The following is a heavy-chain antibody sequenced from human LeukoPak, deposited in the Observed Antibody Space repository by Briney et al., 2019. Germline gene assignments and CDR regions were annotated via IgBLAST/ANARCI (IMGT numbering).Heavy chain of an antibody. CDR3: AKHSGSYFIYYIDS. CDR2: ISGSAYNS. Sequence: GGSLTLSCAASGFTFSSYGLSWVRQAPGKGLEWVSTISGSAYNSYYADSVKGRFTISRNNSANTLYLQMDTLRAEDTALYYCAKHSGSYFIYYIDSWGQGTLVTVSS. V-gene: IGHV3-23*01. J-gene: IGHJ4*02. CDR1: GFTFSSYG. D-gene: IGHD1-26*01.